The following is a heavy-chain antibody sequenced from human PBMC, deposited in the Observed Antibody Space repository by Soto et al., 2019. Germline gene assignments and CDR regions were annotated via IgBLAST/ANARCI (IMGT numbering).Heavy chain of an antibody. D-gene: IGHD3-9*01. Sequence: GGSLRLSCAASGFTVSSNYMSWVRQAPGKGLEWVSVIYSGGSTYYADSVKGRFTISRHNSKNTLYLQMNSLRAEDTAVYYCARGRYDILTGYYYYYMDVWGKGTTVTVSS. V-gene: IGHV3-53*04. CDR1: GFTVSSNY. CDR2: IYSGGST. CDR3: ARGRYDILTGYYYYYMDV. J-gene: IGHJ6*03.